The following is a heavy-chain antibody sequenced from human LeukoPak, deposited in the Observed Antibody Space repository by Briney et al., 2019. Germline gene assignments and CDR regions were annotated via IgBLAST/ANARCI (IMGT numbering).Heavy chain of an antibody. V-gene: IGHV3-30*04. J-gene: IGHJ4*02. D-gene: IGHD5-24*01. CDR1: GFTFSSYA. Sequence: GRSLRLSCAASGFTFSSYAMHWVRQAPGKGLEWVAVVSADGRTQLYSDSVKGRFTISRDNSLNTLHLQMNSLRTEDTAVYYCAREFGHNRWYFDYWGQGALVTVSS. CDR3: AREFGHNRWYFDY. CDR2: VSADGRTQ.